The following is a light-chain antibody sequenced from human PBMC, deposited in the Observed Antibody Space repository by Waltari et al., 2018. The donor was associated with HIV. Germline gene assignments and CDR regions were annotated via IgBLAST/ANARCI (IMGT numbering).Light chain of an antibody. V-gene: IGLV3-1*01. J-gene: IGLJ2*01. CDR3: QAWDSRTPKV. CDR1: KLGDKY. CDR2: KDS. Sequence: SYELTQPPSVSVSPGQTASITCSGDKLGDKYTCWYQQKPGQSPVLVIYKDSKRPSGIPERFSGSNSGNTATLTISGTQAMDEADYYCQAWDSRTPKVFGGGTKLTVL.